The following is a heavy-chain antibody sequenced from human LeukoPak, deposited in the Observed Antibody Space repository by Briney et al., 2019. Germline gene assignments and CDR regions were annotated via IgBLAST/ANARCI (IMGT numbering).Heavy chain of an antibody. Sequence: SETLSLTCTVSGYSISSGYYWGWIRQPPGKGLEWIGSIYHSGSTYYNPSLKSRVTISVDTSKNQFSLKLSSVTAADTAVYYCARDRRYSSSHNWFDPWGQGTLVTVSS. CDR1: GYSISSGYY. D-gene: IGHD6-13*01. CDR3: ARDRRYSSSHNWFDP. J-gene: IGHJ5*02. V-gene: IGHV4-38-2*02. CDR2: IYHSGST.